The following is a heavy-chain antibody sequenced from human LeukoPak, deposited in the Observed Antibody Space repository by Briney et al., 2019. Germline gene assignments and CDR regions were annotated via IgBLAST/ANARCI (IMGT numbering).Heavy chain of an antibody. CDR3: ARGYGSRFDP. D-gene: IGHD2-15*01. J-gene: IGHJ5*02. CDR1: GYTFTGYY. V-gene: IGHV1-2*06. Sequence: ASVKVSCKASGYTFTGYYMHWVREAPGPGLEWMGRINPNSGGTNYAQKYQGRVTMTRDTSISTADMELGRLRSDDTAVYYGARGYGSRFDPWGQGTLVTVSS. CDR2: INPNSGGT.